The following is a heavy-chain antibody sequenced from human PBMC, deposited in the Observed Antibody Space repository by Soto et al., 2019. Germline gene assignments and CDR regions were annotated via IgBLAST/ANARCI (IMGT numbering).Heavy chain of an antibody. V-gene: IGHV3-30-3*01. J-gene: IGHJ3*02. D-gene: IGHD1-26*01. CDR1: GFTFSSYA. Sequence: ALRLSCVASGFTFSSYAMHWVRQAPGKGLEWVAVISYDGSNKYYADSVKGRFTISRDNSKNTLYLQMNSLRAEDTAVYYCARVEATVGAHAFDIWGQGTMVTVSS. CDR2: ISYDGSNK. CDR3: ARVEATVGAHAFDI.